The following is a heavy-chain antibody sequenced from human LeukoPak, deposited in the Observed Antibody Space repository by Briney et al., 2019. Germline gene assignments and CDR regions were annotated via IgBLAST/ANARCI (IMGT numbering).Heavy chain of an antibody. V-gene: IGHV4-59*08. CDR3: ARLASGSYGPLTPFDY. CDR1: GGSFSGHY. CDR2: IYYSGST. J-gene: IGHJ4*02. Sequence: SETLSLTCAVYGGSFSGHYWNWIRQPPGKGLEWIGDIYYSGSTNYNPSLKSRVTISVDTSKNQFSLRLSSVTAADTAVYYSARLASGSYGPLTPFDYWGQGTLVTVSS. D-gene: IGHD1-26*01.